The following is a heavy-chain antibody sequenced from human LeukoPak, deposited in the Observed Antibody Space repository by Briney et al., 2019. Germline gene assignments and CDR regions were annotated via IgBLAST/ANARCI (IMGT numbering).Heavy chain of an antibody. CDR2: INAGNGNT. V-gene: IGHV1-3*01. CDR1: GYTFTSYA. CDR3: ARDPRGYYYGSYVY. J-gene: IGHJ4*02. Sequence: ASVKVSCKASGYTFTSYAMHWVRQAPGQRLEWMGWINAGNGNTKYLQKFQGRVTITRDTSASTAYMELSSLRSEDTAVYYCARDPRGYYYGSYVYWGQGTLVTVSS. D-gene: IGHD3-10*01.